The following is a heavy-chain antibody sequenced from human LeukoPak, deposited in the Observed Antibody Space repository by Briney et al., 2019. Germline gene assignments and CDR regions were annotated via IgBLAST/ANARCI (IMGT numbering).Heavy chain of an antibody. D-gene: IGHD2-8*01. CDR3: ARVYLERLTAGYFDH. Sequence: GSLRLSCAASGFTFSSYAMSWVRPAPGKGLEWVSGISGRSDSTYYAASVKGRFTISRDNSKSTLYLQMNSLRDDDSAAYFCARVYLERLTAGYFDHWGQGTQVTVSP. V-gene: IGHV3-23*01. CDR1: GFTFSSYA. CDR2: ISGRSDST. J-gene: IGHJ4*02.